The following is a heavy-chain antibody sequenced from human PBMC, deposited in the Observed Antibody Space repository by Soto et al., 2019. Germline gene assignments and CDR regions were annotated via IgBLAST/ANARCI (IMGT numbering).Heavy chain of an antibody. D-gene: IGHD6-13*01. V-gene: IGHV4-34*01. J-gene: IGHJ6*02. CDR1: GGSFSGYY. Sequence: PSETLSLTCAVYGGSFSGYYWSWIRQPPGKGLEWIGEINHSGSTNYNPSLKSRVTISVDTSTNQFSLKLSSVTAADTAVYYCARAGRGSSSWYASTVYGMDVWGQGTTVTVSS. CDR3: ARAGRGSSSWYASTVYGMDV. CDR2: INHSGST.